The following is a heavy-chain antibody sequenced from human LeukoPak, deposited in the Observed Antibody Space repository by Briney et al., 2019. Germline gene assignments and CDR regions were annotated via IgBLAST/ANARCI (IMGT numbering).Heavy chain of an antibody. CDR1: GGSFSGYY. Sequence: PSETLSLTCAVYGGSFSGYYWSWIRQPPGKGLEWIGEINHSGSTNYNPSLKSRVTISVDTSKNQFSLKLSSVTAADTAVYYCARDLVGYYHYYMDVWGKGTTVTVSS. J-gene: IGHJ6*03. V-gene: IGHV4-34*01. CDR2: INHSGST. D-gene: IGHD6-6*01. CDR3: ARDLVGYYHYYMDV.